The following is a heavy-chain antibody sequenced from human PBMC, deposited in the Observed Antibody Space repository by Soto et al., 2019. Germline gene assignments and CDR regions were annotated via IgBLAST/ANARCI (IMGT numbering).Heavy chain of an antibody. CDR3: ARGYFDSGHGYDL. D-gene: IGHD3-10*01. CDR2: IFTRDSET. CDR1: GHLFNNHW. J-gene: IGHJ5*02. V-gene: IGHV5-51*01. Sequence: PEESRKISCKGPGHLFNNHWIGWVRQTPGKGLEWMGLIFTRDSETKTSPSFQGHVSFSVDNSINTVYLQWTSLKTTDTGIYFCARGYFDSGHGYDLWGQGTLVTVSS.